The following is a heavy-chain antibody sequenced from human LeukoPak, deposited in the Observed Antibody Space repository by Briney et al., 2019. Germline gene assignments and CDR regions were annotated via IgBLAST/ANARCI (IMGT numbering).Heavy chain of an antibody. CDR3: ARTGTAVTTFDY. J-gene: IGHJ4*02. CDR2: ISSSGSAI. CDR1: GFTFSSYE. D-gene: IGHD4-17*01. V-gene: IGHV3-48*03. Sequence: GGSLRLSCAASGFTFSSYEMNWVRQAPGKGLEWVSYISSSGSAIYYADSVKGRFTISRDNAKNSLNLQMNGLRAEDTAVYFCARTGTAVTTFDYWGQGTLVTVSS.